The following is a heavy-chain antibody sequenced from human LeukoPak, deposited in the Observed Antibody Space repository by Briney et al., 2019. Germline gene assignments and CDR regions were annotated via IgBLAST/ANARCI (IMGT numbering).Heavy chain of an antibody. V-gene: IGHV3-7*03. J-gene: IGHJ4*02. CDR3: ARGYCSGGSCYSAIFDY. Sequence: GGSLRLSCAASGFTFSSYWMSWVRQAPGKGLEWVANTKQDGSERYYVDSVKGRFTISRDNAKNSLYLQMNSLRAEDTAVYYCARGYCSGGSCYSAIFDYWGQGTLVTVSS. D-gene: IGHD2-15*01. CDR1: GFTFSSYW. CDR2: TKQDGSER.